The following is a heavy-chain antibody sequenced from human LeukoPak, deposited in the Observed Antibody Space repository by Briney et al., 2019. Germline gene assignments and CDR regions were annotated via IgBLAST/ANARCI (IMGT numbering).Heavy chain of an antibody. CDR2: INHSGST. V-gene: IGHV4-34*01. Sequence: TSETLSLTCAVYGGSFSGYYWSWIRQPPGKGLEWIGEINHSGSTNYNPSLKSRVTISVDTTTNQFSLKLSSVTDADTAVYYCARELRSYCSSTSCPFDYWGQGTLVTVSS. CDR1: GGSFSGYY. J-gene: IGHJ4*02. D-gene: IGHD2-2*01. CDR3: ARELRSYCSSTSCPFDY.